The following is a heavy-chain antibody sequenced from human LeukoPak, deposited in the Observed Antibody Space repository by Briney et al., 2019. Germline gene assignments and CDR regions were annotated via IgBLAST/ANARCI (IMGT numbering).Heavy chain of an antibody. CDR2: ISSSSGTI. D-gene: IGHD3-10*01. Sequence: GGSLRLYCAASGFTFSTYSMKWVRQAPGKGLEWVSYISSSSGTIYYADSVKGRFTISRDNAKNSLYLQMNGLRDEDTAVYYCARDQSDYYGSGSYSEGSYWGQGTLVTVSS. V-gene: IGHV3-48*02. CDR3: ARDQSDYYGSGSYSEGSY. CDR1: GFTFSTYS. J-gene: IGHJ4*02.